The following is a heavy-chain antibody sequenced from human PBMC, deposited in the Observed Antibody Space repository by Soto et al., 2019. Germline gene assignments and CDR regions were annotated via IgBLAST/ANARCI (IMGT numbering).Heavy chain of an antibody. CDR2: IMPIFGRP. CDR3: ASWLKEASIGGKSYDALDV. D-gene: IGHD2-2*01. V-gene: IGHV1-69*12. Sequence: QVQLVQSGAEVKKPGSSVKVSCKASGGTFSNYAFSWVRQAPGQGLEWLGGIMPIFGRPDYAQKFRDRVTTSADXTXTXAXMELTSLRSEDTAVYYCASWLKEASIGGKSYDALDVWGQGTTVTVSS. J-gene: IGHJ6*02. CDR1: GGTFSNYA.